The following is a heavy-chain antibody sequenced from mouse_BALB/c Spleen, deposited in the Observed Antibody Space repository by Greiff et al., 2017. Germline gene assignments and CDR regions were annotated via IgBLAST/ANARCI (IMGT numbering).Heavy chain of an antibody. CDR3: ARWITTEYYCDY. J-gene: IGHJ2*01. D-gene: IGHD1-1*01. CDR1: GYTFTSYW. V-gene: IGHV1-69*02. CDR2: IDPSDNET. Sequence: VQLQQPGAELVKPGAPVKLSCKASGYTFTSYWMNWVKQRLGRGLEWSGRIDPSDNETHYNPKFKDKATLTVDKSSSTAYIPLSILTSEDSAVYYCARWITTEYYCDYWGQGTTLTVSS.